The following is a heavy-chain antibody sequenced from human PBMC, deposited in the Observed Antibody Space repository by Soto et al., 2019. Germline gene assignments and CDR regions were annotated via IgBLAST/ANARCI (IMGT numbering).Heavy chain of an antibody. CDR3: ARDQPTYYDFWSGYNFEY. Sequence: SETLSLTCSVSGGSISDYYWNWIRQPAGKGLEWIGRIWTSGSANYNPSLKSRVTMSADTSKNQFSLKLTSVTAADSAMYYCARDQPTYYDFWSGYNFEYWGQGIMVTVSS. CDR2: IWTSGSA. J-gene: IGHJ4*02. D-gene: IGHD3-3*01. V-gene: IGHV4-4*07. CDR1: GGSISDYY.